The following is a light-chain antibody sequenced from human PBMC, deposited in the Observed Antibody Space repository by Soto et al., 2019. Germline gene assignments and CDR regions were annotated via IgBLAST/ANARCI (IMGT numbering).Light chain of an antibody. CDR2: EAS. J-gene: IGKJ1*01. CDR3: QQRSSWPRT. Sequence: EIVLTQSPATLSLSPGERATLSCRASQSVRNSLAWFQQRPGQAPRLLIYEASNRATGTPARFSGSGSGTDFALTISSLEREDFAVYYCQQRSSWPRTFGQGTKVEIK. CDR1: QSVRNS. V-gene: IGKV3-11*01.